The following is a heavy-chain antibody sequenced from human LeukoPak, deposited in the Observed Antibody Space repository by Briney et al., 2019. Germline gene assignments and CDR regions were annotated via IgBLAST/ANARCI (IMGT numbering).Heavy chain of an antibody. J-gene: IGHJ4*02. Sequence: GASVKVSCKASGYTFTSHYMHWVRQAPGQGLEWMGAINPGGGSTTYAQKFQGRVTMTKDMSTSTVYMDLSSLTPEDTAVYYCAREAALAGKNFDYWGQGTLVTVSS. CDR3: AREAALAGKNFDY. CDR2: INPGGGST. D-gene: IGHD6-19*01. V-gene: IGHV1-46*01. CDR1: GYTFTSHY.